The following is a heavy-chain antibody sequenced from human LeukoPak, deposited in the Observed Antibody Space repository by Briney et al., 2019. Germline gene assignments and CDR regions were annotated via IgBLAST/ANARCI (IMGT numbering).Heavy chain of an antibody. CDR2: INPSGGST. J-gene: IGHJ4*02. CDR3: ARDLPYLRYFDWSYFDY. D-gene: IGHD3-9*01. Sequence: ASVKVSCKASGYTFTSYYMHWVRQAPGQGLEWMGIINPSGGSTSYAQKFQGRVTMTRDMSTSTVYMELSSLRSEDTAVYYCARDLPYLRYFDWSYFDYWGQGTLVTVSS. V-gene: IGHV1-46*01. CDR1: GYTFTSYY.